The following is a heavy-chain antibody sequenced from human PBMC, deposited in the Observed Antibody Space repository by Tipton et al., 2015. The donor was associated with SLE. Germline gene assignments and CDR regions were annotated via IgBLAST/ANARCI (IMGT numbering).Heavy chain of an antibody. D-gene: IGHD6-13*01. J-gene: IGHJ4*02. CDR3: ARGSEPPAAYYFDY. Sequence: LSLTCAVYGGSFSGYYWSWIRQPPGKGLEWVAVISYDGSNKYYADSVKGRFTISRDNSKNTLYLQMNSLRAEDTAVYYCARGSEPPAAYYFDYWGQGTLVTVSS. CDR1: GGSFSGYY. V-gene: IGHV3-30*03. CDR2: ISYDGSNK.